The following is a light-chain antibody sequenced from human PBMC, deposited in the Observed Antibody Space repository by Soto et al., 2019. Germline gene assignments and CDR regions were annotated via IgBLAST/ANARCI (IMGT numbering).Light chain of an antibody. Sequence: EIVLTQSPATLSLSPGERATLSCRASQSVSSYLTWYQQRPGQAPRLLIYDASNRATGIPARFSGSGSGTVFTLTISSLEPEDFAVYYCQLRTNWPPRLTFGGGTKVEI. CDR3: QLRTNWPPRLT. CDR2: DAS. V-gene: IGKV3-11*01. CDR1: QSVSSY. J-gene: IGKJ4*01.